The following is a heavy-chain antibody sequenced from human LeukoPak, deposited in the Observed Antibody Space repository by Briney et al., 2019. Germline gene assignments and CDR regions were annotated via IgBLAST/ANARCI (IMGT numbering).Heavy chain of an antibody. D-gene: IGHD3-22*01. CDR1: GFSFSSYG. V-gene: IGHV3-30*02. CDR3: AKGPLYYDSSGYYPEY. J-gene: IGHJ4*02. CDR2: IRYDGSDK. Sequence: PGGSLRLSCAASGFSFSSYGMHWVRQAPGKGLEWVAFIRYDGSDKYYADSVKGRFTTSRDNSKNTLYLQMNSLTTEDTAVYYCAKGPLYYDSSGYYPEYWGQGTLVTVSS.